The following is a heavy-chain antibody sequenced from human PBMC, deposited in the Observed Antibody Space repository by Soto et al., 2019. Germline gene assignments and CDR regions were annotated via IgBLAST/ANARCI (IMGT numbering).Heavy chain of an antibody. CDR1: GGSFSGYH. D-gene: IGHD2-15*01. Sequence: TSETLSLTCAVYGGSFSGYHWSWIRQPPGKGLEWIGEINHSGSTNYNPSLKSRVTISVDTSKNQFSLKLSSVTAADTAVYYCARDLRTKRYCSGGSCYGLDYWGQGTLXXVXS. V-gene: IGHV4-34*01. CDR3: ARDLRTKRYCSGGSCYGLDY. CDR2: INHSGST. J-gene: IGHJ4*02.